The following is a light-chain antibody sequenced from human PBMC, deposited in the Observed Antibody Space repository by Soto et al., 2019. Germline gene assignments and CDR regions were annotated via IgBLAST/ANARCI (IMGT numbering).Light chain of an antibody. Sequence: SVLTQPVSVSGSPCQSHAISCTGTSSDVGGYNYVSWYQQHPGKAPKLMIYDVSNRPSGVSNRFSGSKSGNTASLTISGLQAEDEADYYCSSYTSSSTYVFGTGTKVTVL. CDR2: DVS. CDR3: SSYTSSSTYV. J-gene: IGLJ1*01. CDR1: SSDVGGYNY. V-gene: IGLV2-14*01.